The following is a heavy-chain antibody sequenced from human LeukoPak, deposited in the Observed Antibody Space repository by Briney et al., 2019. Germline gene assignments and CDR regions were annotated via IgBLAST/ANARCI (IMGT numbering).Heavy chain of an antibody. D-gene: IGHD1-26*01. CDR2: IYSGGST. CDR1: GFTVSSNY. Sequence: PGGSLRLSCAASGFTVSSNYMSWVRQAPGKGLEWVSVIYSGGSTYYADSVRGRFTISRDNSKNTLYLQMNSLRAEDTAVYYCARDSGGWSGRYRYWGQGTLVTVSS. J-gene: IGHJ4*02. CDR3: ARDSGGWSGRYRY. V-gene: IGHV3-53*01.